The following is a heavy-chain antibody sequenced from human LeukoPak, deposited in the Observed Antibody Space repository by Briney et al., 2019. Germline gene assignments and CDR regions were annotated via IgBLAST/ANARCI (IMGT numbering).Heavy chain of an antibody. CDR1: GGSISSSSYY. CDR2: IYYSGST. D-gene: IGHD4-17*01. V-gene: IGHV4-39*01. J-gene: IGHJ4*02. CDR3: ARQIYGDSSY. Sequence: PSETLSLTCTVSGGSISSSSYYWGWIRQPPGKGLEWIGSIYYSGSTYYNPSLKSRVTISVDTSKNQFSLKLSSVTAADTAVYYCARQIYGDSSYWGQGTLVTVSS.